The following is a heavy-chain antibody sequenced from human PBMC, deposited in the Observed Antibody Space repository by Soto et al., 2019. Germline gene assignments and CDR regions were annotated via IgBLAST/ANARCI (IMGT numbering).Heavy chain of an antibody. J-gene: IGHJ6*02. D-gene: IGHD4-17*01. V-gene: IGHV3-72*01. Sequence: VQLVESGGGLVQPGGSLRLSCAASGFTFSDRYMDWVRQAPGKGLEWVGRTRNKANSYTTEYAASVKGRFTISRDDSKNSLYLQMNSLKTEDTAVYYCARGPPSRVTTGYYYGMDVWGQGTTVTVSS. CDR3: ARGPPSRVTTGYYYGMDV. CDR1: GFTFSDRY. CDR2: TRNKANSYTT.